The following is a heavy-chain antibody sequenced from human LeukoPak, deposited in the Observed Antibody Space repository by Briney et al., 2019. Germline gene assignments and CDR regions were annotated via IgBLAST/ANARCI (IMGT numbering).Heavy chain of an antibody. CDR2: FSGSGGST. CDR1: GFTFSSHA. Sequence: GGSLRLSCAASGFTFSSHAMSWVRQAPGKGLEWVLSFSGSGGSTYYADSVKGRFTISRDNSKNTLYLQMNSLRAEDTAVYYCARDSCITMIMGYEDYWGQGTLVTVSS. CDR3: ARDSCITMIMGYEDY. J-gene: IGHJ4*02. V-gene: IGHV3-23*01. D-gene: IGHD3-22*01.